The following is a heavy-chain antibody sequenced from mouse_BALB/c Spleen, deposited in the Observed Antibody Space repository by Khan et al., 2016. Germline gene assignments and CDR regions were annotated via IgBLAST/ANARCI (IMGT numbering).Heavy chain of an antibody. CDR3: AKDNYGMSYVTLFAY. Sequence: QLQQPGPELVKPGASLKVSCKASGYSFIDYNMYWVKQSHGKSLEWIGYIDPYNGGTNYNQKLKDKATLTVDKSSSTAFMHLNSLTSEDSAVYYFAKDNYGMSYVTLFAYWGQGTLVTVSA. J-gene: IGHJ3*01. CDR2: IDPYNGGT. D-gene: IGHD1-1*01. CDR1: GYSFIDYN. V-gene: IGHV1S135*01.